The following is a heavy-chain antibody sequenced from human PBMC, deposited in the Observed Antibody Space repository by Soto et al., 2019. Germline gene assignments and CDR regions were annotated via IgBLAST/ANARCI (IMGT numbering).Heavy chain of an antibody. CDR1: GYTLTDLS. Sequence: ASVRVSCKVSGYTLTDLSIQWVRQAPGKGLEWMGGLDPEVGEIVYAQKFQGRVTMIEDTSLDTAYLELSSLRSDDTAVYDCALGPYVEAAKWFDPWGQGTLVTAPQ. J-gene: IGHJ5*02. D-gene: IGHD6-13*01. CDR3: ALGPYVEAAKWFDP. CDR2: LDPEVGEI. V-gene: IGHV1-24*01.